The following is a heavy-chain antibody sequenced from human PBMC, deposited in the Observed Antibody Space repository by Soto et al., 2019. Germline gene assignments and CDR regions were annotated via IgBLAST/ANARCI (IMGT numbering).Heavy chain of an antibody. CDR2: INSDGSSA. J-gene: IGHJ4*02. Sequence: GGSLRLSCAASQFTFSNYWMYWVRQAPGKGLVWVSRINSDGSSASYTDSVKGRFTISRDNAKNTLYLQMNSLRADDTAVYYCARSPSSGWYYFDYWGQGTLVTVSS. D-gene: IGHD6-19*01. CDR1: QFTFSNYW. V-gene: IGHV3-74*01. CDR3: ARSPSSGWYYFDY.